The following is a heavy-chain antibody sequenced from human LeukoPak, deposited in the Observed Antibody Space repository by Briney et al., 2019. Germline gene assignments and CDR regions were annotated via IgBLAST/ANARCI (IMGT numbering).Heavy chain of an antibody. CDR1: GFTFSTFW. V-gene: IGHV3-74*01. CDR2: ISWNSGSI. CDR3: ARHCSGGSCYDGRFAFDI. J-gene: IGHJ3*02. Sequence: GGSLRLSCATSGFTFSTFWMHWVRQAPGKGLEWVSGISWNSGSIGYADSVKGRFTISRDNAKNSLYLQMNSLRAEDTAVYYCARHCSGGSCYDGRFAFDIWGQGTMVTVSS. D-gene: IGHD2-15*01.